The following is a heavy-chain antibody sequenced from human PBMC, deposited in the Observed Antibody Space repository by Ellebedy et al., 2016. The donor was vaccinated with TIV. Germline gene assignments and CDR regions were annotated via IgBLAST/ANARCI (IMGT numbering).Heavy chain of an antibody. CDR1: GFTFVSHA. CDR2: INGRGGTT. V-gene: IGHV3-23*01. CDR3: AKDQVAGDGRWVFDV. D-gene: IGHD5-24*01. Sequence: GESLKISCAASGFTFVSHAMTWVRQAPGTGLEWVSAINGRGGTTYYADSVKGRFTISRDNSKNILYLQMNSLRAEDTAKYFCAKDQVAGDGRWVFDVWGQGTIVTVSS. J-gene: IGHJ3*01.